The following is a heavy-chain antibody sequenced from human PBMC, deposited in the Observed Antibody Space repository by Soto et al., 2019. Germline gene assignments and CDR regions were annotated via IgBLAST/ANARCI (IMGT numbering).Heavy chain of an antibody. CDR1: GYTFTSYG. D-gene: IGHD3-10*01. V-gene: IGHV1-18*01. CDR2: ISAYNGNT. Sequence: QVQLVQSGAEVKKPGASVKVSCKASGYTFTSYGISWVRQAPGQGLEWMGWISAYNGNTNYAQKLQGRVTMTTDTYTRRAYKGLRSVIPDCTAVYYCARPFGITMGWFQPWGQGTLVTVSS. J-gene: IGHJ5*02. CDR3: ARPFGITMGWFQP.